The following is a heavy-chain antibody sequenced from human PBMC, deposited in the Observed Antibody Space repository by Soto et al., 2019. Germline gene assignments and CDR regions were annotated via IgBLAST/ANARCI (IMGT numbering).Heavy chain of an antibody. Sequence: QVQLQESGPGLVKPSQTLSLTCAVSGVSINTGGYSWNWIRQSPGKALEWMGHIYQSGSTYYKPSLKGRITISVDMSNNDFSLEVTSVTPADTAVYFCARGDYNDYFDFWGLGALVTVSS. CDR2: IYQSGST. J-gene: IGHJ4*02. D-gene: IGHD4-4*01. CDR3: ARGDYNDYFDF. CDR1: GVSINTGGYS. V-gene: IGHV4-30-2*06.